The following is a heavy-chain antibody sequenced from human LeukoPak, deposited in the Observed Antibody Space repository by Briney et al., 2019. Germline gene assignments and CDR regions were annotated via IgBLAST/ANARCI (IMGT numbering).Heavy chain of an antibody. D-gene: IGHD4-17*01. CDR2: INSDGSST. CDR3: AREHGDYAYYYYYYMDV. V-gene: IGHV3-74*01. Sequence: GGSLRLSCAASGLTFSSYWMHWVRQAPGKGLVWVSRINSDGSSTSYADSVKGRFTISRDNAKNTLYLQMNSLRAEDTAVYYCAREHGDYAYYYYYYMDVWGKGTTVTVSS. J-gene: IGHJ6*03. CDR1: GLTFSSYW.